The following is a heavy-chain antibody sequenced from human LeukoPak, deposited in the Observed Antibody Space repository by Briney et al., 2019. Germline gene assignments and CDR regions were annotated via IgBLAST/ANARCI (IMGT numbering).Heavy chain of an antibody. CDR3: ARNPLGYCSSTSCYEGDWFDP. CDR1: GYTFTGYY. J-gene: IGHJ5*02. V-gene: IGHV1-2*02. CDR2: INPNSGGT. D-gene: IGHD2-2*03. Sequence: GASVKVSCKASGYTFTGYYMHWVRQAPGQGLEWMGWINPNSGGTSYAQKFQGRVTMTRDTSISTAYMELSRLRSDDTAVYYCARNPLGYCSSTSCYEGDWFDPWGQGTLVTVSS.